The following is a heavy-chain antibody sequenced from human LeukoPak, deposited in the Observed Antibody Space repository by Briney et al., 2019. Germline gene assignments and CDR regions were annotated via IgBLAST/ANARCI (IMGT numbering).Heavy chain of an antibody. J-gene: IGHJ6*02. CDR3: ARDEAYYDTFGMDV. CDR1: GYTFTSFG. V-gene: IGHV1-18*01. D-gene: IGHD3-9*01. Sequence: ASVKVSCKASGYTFTSFGFSWVRQAPGQGLEWMGWISAYNGNTSYVQNLQGRVTMTTDTSTSTAYMELRSLRSDDTAVYYCARDEAYYDTFGMDVWGQGTTVTVSS. CDR2: ISAYNGNT.